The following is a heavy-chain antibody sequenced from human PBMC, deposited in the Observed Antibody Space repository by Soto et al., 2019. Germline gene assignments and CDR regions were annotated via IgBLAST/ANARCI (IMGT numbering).Heavy chain of an antibody. J-gene: IGHJ6*02. D-gene: IGHD7-27*01. CDR3: GKDLNWGSRFYYYGVDV. Sequence: VGSLRLSCAASGFTFSTFGIHWVRQAPGKGLEWVALISFDGSNKYYADSVKGRFTISGDNSKNTVSLQMNSLRAEDTAVYYCGKDLNWGSRFYYYGVDVWGQGTTVTVSS. V-gene: IGHV3-30*18. CDR2: ISFDGSNK. CDR1: GFTFSTFG.